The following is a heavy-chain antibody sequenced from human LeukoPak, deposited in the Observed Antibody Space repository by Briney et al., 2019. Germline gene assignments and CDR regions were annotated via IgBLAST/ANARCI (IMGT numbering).Heavy chain of an antibody. CDR2: ISGSGGSP. D-gene: IGHD4-17*01. V-gene: IGHV3-23*01. CDR1: GFTFSNYS. CDR3: AKPTNDYVLQY. J-gene: IGHJ4*02. Sequence: GGSLRLSCAASGFTFSNYSMSWVRQAPGKGLEGLEWVSAISGSGGSPYYADSVKGRFTTSRDNSKNTLYLQMNSLRAEDTAVYYCAKPTNDYVLQYWGQGTLVTVSS.